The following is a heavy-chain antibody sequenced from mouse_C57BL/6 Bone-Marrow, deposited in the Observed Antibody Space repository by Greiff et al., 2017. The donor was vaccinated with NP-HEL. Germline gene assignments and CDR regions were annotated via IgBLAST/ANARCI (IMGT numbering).Heavy chain of an antibody. CDR1: GYTFTSYW. V-gene: IGHV1-50*01. CDR2: IDPSDSYT. J-gene: IGHJ3*01. CDR3: ARIGGLRGAWFAY. D-gene: IGHD2-4*01. Sequence: VQLQQPGAELVKPGASVKLSCKASGYTFTSYWMQWVKQRPGQGLEWIGEIDPSDSYTNYNQKVKGKATLTVDTSSSTAYMQLSSLTSEDSAVYYCARIGGLRGAWFAYWGQGTLVTVSA.